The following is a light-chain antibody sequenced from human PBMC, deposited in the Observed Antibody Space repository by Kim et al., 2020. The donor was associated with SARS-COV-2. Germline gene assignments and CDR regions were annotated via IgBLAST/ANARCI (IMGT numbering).Light chain of an antibody. J-gene: IGKJ2*01. CDR2: GAS. Sequence: EIVMTQSPATLSVSPGERATLSCRASQSVSSNLAWYQQKPGQAPRLLIYGASTRATGIPARFSGSGSGTEFTLTINSLQSEDFAIYYCQQYNSWPPNTFGQGTKLEI. V-gene: IGKV3-15*01. CDR3: QQYNSWPPNT. CDR1: QSVSSN.